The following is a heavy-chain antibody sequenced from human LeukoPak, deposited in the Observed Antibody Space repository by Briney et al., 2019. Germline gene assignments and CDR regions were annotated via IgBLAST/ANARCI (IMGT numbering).Heavy chain of an antibody. J-gene: IGHJ5*02. Sequence: GGSLRLSCAASGFTFSSYAMSWVRQAPGKGLEWVSAISGSGGRTDYADSVKGRFTISRDNSKNTLYLQMNSLRVEDTAVYYCAKGGAIFGVVIHWFDPWGQGTLVIVSS. D-gene: IGHD3-3*01. CDR3: AKGGAIFGVVIHWFDP. CDR1: GFTFSSYA. CDR2: ISGSGGRT. V-gene: IGHV3-23*01.